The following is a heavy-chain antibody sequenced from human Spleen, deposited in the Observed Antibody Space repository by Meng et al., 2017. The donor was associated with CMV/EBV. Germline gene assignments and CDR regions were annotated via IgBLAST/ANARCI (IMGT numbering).Heavy chain of an antibody. Sequence: GGSLRLSCAASGFTFSSYGMHWVRQAPGKGLEWVAFIRYDGSNKYYADSVKGRFTISRDNSKNTLYLQMNSLRAEDTAVYFCARGTGGVPAAMGSYHYCGLDVWGQGTTVTVSS. CDR2: IRYDGSNK. CDR1: GFTFSSYG. J-gene: IGHJ6*02. D-gene: IGHD2-2*01. V-gene: IGHV3-30*02. CDR3: ARGTGGVPAAMGSYHYCGLDV.